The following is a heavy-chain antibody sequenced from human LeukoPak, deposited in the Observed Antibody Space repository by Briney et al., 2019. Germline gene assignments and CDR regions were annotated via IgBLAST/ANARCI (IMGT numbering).Heavy chain of an antibody. CDR2: ISYAGSNK. J-gene: IGHJ4*02. Sequence: GGSLRLSCAASGFTFSSYAMHWVRQAPGKGLEWVAVISYAGSNKYYADSVKGRFTISRDNSKNTLYLQMNSLRAEDTAVYYCAKDTAPTRSRDGYNFFYWGQGTLVTVSS. V-gene: IGHV3-30*04. D-gene: IGHD5-24*01. CDR1: GFTFSSYA. CDR3: AKDTAPTRSRDGYNFFY.